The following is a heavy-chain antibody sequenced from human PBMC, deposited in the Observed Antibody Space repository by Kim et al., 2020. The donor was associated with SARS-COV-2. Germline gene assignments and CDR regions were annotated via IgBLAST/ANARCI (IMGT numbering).Heavy chain of an antibody. Sequence: SVKVSCKASGGTFSSYAISWVRQAPGQGLEWMGGIIPIFGTANYAQKFQGRVTITADESTSTAYMELSSLRSEDTAVYYCARDVTYYGSGSYYTNWGQGTLVTVSS. V-gene: IGHV1-69*13. J-gene: IGHJ4*02. CDR2: IIPIFGTA. CDR3: ARDVTYYGSGSYYTN. CDR1: GGTFSSYA. D-gene: IGHD3-10*01.